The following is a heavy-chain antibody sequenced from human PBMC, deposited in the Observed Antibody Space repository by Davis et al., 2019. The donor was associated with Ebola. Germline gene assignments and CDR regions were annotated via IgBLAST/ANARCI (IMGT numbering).Heavy chain of an antibody. CDR2: IYYSGST. J-gene: IGHJ6*02. D-gene: IGHD2-2*01. CDR3: ARDVVVPAAIIYYYYGMDV. V-gene: IGHV4-59*12. Sequence: SETLSLTCTVSGGSISSYYWSWIRQPPGKGLEWIGYIYYSGSTYYNPSLKSRVTISVDTSKNQFSLKLSSVTAADTAVYYCARDVVVPAAIIYYYYGMDVWGQGTTVTVSS. CDR1: GGSISSYY.